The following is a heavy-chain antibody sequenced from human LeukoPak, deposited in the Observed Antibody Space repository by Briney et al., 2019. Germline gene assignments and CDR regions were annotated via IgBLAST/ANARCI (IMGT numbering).Heavy chain of an antibody. CDR2: ISSSSSYI. CDR3: ARVYGDYGDY. V-gene: IGHV3-21*01. J-gene: IGHJ4*02. D-gene: IGHD4-17*01. Sequence: WIRQPPGKGLEWVSSISSSSSYIYYADSVKGRFTISRDNAKNSLYLQMNSLRAEDTAVYYCARVYGDYGDYWGQGTLVTVSS.